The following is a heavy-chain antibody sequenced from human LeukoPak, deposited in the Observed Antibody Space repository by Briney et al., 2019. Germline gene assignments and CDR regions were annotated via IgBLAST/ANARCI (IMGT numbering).Heavy chain of an antibody. CDR3: ARDPSNTSGWKTWFDT. CDR1: GFIFTKYD. Sequence: ASVKVSCKASGFIFTKYDISWVRQAPGQGLEWVGWISGYNGDTNYAQKLQGRVTMTTDTSTTTAYMELRSLRSDDTAFYYCARDPSNTSGWKTWFDTWGQGTLVTVSS. CDR2: ISGYNGDT. J-gene: IGHJ5*02. V-gene: IGHV1-18*01. D-gene: IGHD6-19*01.